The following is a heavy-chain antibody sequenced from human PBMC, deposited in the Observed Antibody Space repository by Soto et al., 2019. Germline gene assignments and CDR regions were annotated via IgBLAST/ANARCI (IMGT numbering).Heavy chain of an antibody. CDR1: GFIFRNYG. CDR3: AKDWNYLDY. CDR2: ISHDGSNK. J-gene: IGHJ4*02. Sequence: QVQLVESGGGVVQPGRSLRLSCAASGFIFRNYGMHWVRQAPGKGLEWVAVISHDGSNKYYADSVKGRFTISRDNPKNTLYLQMNSLRAEDTAVYYCAKDWNYLDYWGQGTLVTVSS. D-gene: IGHD1-1*01. V-gene: IGHV3-30*18.